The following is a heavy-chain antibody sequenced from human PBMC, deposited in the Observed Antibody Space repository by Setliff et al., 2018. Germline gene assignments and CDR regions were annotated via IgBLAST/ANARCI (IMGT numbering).Heavy chain of an antibody. CDR3: ARGVPGSYCSGGSCYGPVVNWFDP. V-gene: IGHV4-39*01. CDR1: GGSISSRNYY. Sequence: SETLSLTCTVSGGSISSRNYYWGWIRQPPGKGLEWIGSIYYSGSTYYNPSLKGRITISVDTSKNQFSLKLSSVTAADTAVYYCARGVPGSYCSGGSCYGPVVNWFDPWGQGTLVTVSS. D-gene: IGHD2-15*01. CDR2: IYYSGST. J-gene: IGHJ5*02.